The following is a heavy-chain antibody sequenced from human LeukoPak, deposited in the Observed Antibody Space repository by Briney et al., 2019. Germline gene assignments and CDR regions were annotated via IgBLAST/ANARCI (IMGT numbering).Heavy chain of an antibody. J-gene: IGHJ4*02. Sequence: SGTLSLTCSVSGFSISSGYYWGWIRQPPGKGLEWIGSIYHSGSTYYNPSLTSRVTISVDTSKNQFSLKLSSMTAADTAVYYCAGYGDYVSYWGQGILVTVSS. CDR1: GFSISSGYY. CDR3: AGYGDYVSY. CDR2: IYHSGST. D-gene: IGHD4-17*01. V-gene: IGHV4-38-2*02.